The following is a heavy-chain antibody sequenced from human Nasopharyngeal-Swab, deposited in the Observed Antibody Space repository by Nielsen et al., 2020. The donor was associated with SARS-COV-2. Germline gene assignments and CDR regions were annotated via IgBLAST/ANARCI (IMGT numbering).Heavy chain of an antibody. J-gene: IGHJ6*03. V-gene: IGHV3-21*01. D-gene: IGHD3-9*01. Sequence: GGSLKISCAASGFTFSSYSMNWVRQAPGKGLEWVSSISSSSSYIYYADSVKGRFTISRDNAKNSLYLQMNSLRAEDTAVYYCARDQPPYDILTAYYYYMDVWGKGTTVTVSS. CDR2: ISSSSSYI. CDR1: GFTFSSYS. CDR3: ARDQPPYDILTAYYYYMDV.